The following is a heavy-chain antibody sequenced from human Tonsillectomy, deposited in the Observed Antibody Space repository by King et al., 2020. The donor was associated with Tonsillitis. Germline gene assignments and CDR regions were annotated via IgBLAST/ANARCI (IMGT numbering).Heavy chain of an antibody. V-gene: IGHV3-23*04. D-gene: IGHD2-2*01. J-gene: IGHJ4*02. CDR2: LSGSGGST. CDR1: GFTFSSYA. Sequence: VQLVESGGGLVRPGGSLRLSCAASGFTFSSYAMSWVRQAPGKGLEWVSGLSGSGGSTFYADSVKGRFTISRVNSKNMLFLQMNSLRAEDAAVYYCAKDVDVVPAAMNDYFDYRGQGTLVTVSS. CDR3: AKDVDVVPAAMNDYFDY.